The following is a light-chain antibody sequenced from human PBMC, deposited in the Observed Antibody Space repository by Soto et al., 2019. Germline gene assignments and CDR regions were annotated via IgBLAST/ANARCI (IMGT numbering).Light chain of an antibody. CDR1: QSVSSSY. J-gene: IGKJ2*01. Sequence: EIVLTQSPGTLSLSPGERATLSCRASQSVSSSYLAWYQQKPGQAPRLLIYGASSRATGIPDRFSGSGSGTDFTLTSSRLEPEDFAVYYCQQYGSSPGYTFRQGTKLEIK. CDR2: GAS. V-gene: IGKV3-20*01. CDR3: QQYGSSPGYT.